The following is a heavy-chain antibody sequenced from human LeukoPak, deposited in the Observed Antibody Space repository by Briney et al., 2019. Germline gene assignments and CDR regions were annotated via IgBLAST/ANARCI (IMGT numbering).Heavy chain of an antibody. CDR3: ARDAWYYDFWSGYATRYYYYYYMDV. CDR2: IKQDGSEK. J-gene: IGHJ6*03. V-gene: IGHV3-7*01. D-gene: IGHD3-3*01. Sequence: PGGSLRLSCGASGFTFSSYWMSWVRQAPGKGLEWVANIKQDGSEKYYVDSVKGRFTISRDNAKNSLYLQMNSLRAEDTAVYYCARDAWYYDFWSGYATRYYYYYYMDVWGKGTTVTVSS. CDR1: GFTFSSYW.